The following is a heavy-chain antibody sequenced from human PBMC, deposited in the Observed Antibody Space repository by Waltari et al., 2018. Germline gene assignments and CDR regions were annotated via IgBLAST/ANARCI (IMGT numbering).Heavy chain of an antibody. D-gene: IGHD1-1*01. CDR3: AGGMEPFNFDI. J-gene: IGHJ3*02. Sequence: EVQLVESGGGLVQQGGSPRLSWTDPGVPFSIYWIHWARQAPGKGLVWVSRIKTDWSSTTYADSVKGRFTISRDNGKTTLYLQMNSLRVEDTAVFFCAGGMEPFNFDIWGQGTMVTVSS. V-gene: IGHV3-74*01. CDR1: GVPFSIYW. CDR2: IKTDWSST.